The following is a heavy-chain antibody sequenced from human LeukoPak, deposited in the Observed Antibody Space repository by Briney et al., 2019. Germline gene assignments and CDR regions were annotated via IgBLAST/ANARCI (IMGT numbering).Heavy chain of an antibody. D-gene: IGHD6-19*01. J-gene: IGHJ4*02. Sequence: PGGSLRLSCAASGFTVSSNYMSWVRQAPGKGLEWVSVIYSGGSTYYADSVKGRFTISRDNSKNTLYVQMNNLRAEDTAVYYCARFAGYSSGWLDFWGQGTLVTVSS. CDR1: GFTVSSNY. V-gene: IGHV3-66*01. CDR2: IYSGGST. CDR3: ARFAGYSSGWLDF.